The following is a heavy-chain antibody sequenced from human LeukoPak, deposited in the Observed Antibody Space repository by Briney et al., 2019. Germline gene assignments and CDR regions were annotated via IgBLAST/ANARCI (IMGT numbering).Heavy chain of an antibody. V-gene: IGHV3-49*04. Sequence: GGSLRLSCTASGFTFSDYAMSWVRQAPGKGLEWVGFIRSKAYGGTTEYAASVKGRFTISRDDSKSIAYLQMNSLKTEDTAVYYCTRARRITMIVVVGPYDYWGQGTLVTVSS. CDR2: IRSKAYGGTT. CDR1: GFTFSDYA. D-gene: IGHD3-22*01. CDR3: TRARRITMIVVVGPYDY. J-gene: IGHJ4*02.